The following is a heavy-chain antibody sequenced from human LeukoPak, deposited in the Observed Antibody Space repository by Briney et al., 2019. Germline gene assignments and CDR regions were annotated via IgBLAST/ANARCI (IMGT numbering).Heavy chain of an antibody. D-gene: IGHD3-22*01. V-gene: IGHV1-2*02. CDR2: INPNSGGT. CDR3: ASKGNYYDSSGYNY. Sequence: ASVKVSCKVSGYTLTELSMHWVRQAPGKGLEWMGWINPNSGGTNYAQKFQGRVTMTRDTSISTAYMELSRLRSDDTAVYYCASKGNYYDSSGYNYWGQGTLVTVSS. CDR1: GYTLTELS. J-gene: IGHJ4*02.